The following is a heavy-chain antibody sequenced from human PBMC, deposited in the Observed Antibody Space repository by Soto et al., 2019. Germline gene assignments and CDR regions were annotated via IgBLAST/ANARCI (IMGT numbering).Heavy chain of an antibody. CDR1: GFTFSSYA. CDR3: AKDPYYYDSSGLHYFDY. J-gene: IGHJ4*02. V-gene: IGHV3-23*01. CDR2: ISGSGGST. D-gene: IGHD3-22*01. Sequence: GGSLRLSCAASGFTFSSYAMSWVRQAPGKGLEWVSAISGSGGSTYYADSVKGRFTISRDNSKNTLYLQMNSLRAEDTAVYYCAKDPYYYDSSGLHYFDYWGQGTLVTVPS.